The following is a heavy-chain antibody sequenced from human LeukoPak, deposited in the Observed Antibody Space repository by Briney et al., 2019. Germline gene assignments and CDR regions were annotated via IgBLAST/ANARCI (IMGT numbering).Heavy chain of an antibody. V-gene: IGHV3-21*01. CDR2: ISSSSSYI. J-gene: IGHJ4*02. CDR1: GFTFSSYS. CDR3: ARVNIGVYDSSGYYDY. Sequence: GGSPRLSCAASGFTFSSYSMNWVRQAPGKGLEWVSSISSSSSYIYYADSVKGRFTISRDNAKNSLYLQMNSLRAEDTAVYYCARVNIGVYDSSGYYDYWGQGTLVTVSS. D-gene: IGHD3-22*01.